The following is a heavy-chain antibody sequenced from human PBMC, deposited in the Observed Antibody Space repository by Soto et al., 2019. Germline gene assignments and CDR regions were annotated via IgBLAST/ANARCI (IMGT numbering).Heavy chain of an antibody. CDR1: GFTFDDYA. CDR2: ISWNSGSI. V-gene: IGHV3-9*01. D-gene: IGHD3-3*01. J-gene: IGHJ6*02. CDR3: AKGRRYDFWSGYLAPLYYYYGMDV. Sequence: PGGSLRLSCAASGFTFDDYAMHWVRQAPGKGLEWVSGISWNSGSIGYADSVKGRFTISRDNAKNSLYLQMNSLRAEDTALHYCAKGRRYDFWSGYLAPLYYYYGMDVWGQGTTVTVSS.